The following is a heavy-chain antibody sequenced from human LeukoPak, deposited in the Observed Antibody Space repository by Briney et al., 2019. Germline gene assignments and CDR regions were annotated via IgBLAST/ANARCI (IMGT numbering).Heavy chain of an antibody. CDR1: GGSISSGGYY. V-gene: IGHV4-30-4*01. Sequence: TPSETLSLTCTVSGGSISSGGYYWTRIRQPPGKGLEWIGYIYYSGSTYYTPPLKSRVTISVDTSKNQFSLKLSSVTAADTAVYYCARRGYYGSSIDYWGQGTLVTVSS. CDR2: IYYSGST. D-gene: IGHD3-10*01. J-gene: IGHJ4*02. CDR3: ARRGYYGSSIDY.